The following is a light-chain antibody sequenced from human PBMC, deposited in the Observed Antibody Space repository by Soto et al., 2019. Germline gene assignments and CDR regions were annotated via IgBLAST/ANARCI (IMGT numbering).Light chain of an antibody. CDR2: DAS. Sequence: DIKMTQSPSSLSASVGDRVTITCQAIQDISNYLNWYQQKPGKAPKLLIYDASNLETGVQSRFSGSGSGTDFTFAISSLQPEDSATYYCQQYDNLPITFGGGTKVEIK. CDR3: QQYDNLPIT. CDR1: QDISNY. V-gene: IGKV1-33*01. J-gene: IGKJ4*01.